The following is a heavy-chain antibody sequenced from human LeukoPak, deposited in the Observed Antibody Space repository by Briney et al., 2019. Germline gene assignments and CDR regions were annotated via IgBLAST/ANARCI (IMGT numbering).Heavy chain of an antibody. CDR3: ARDPSGYGAFDY. D-gene: IGHD5-12*01. CDR2: IYYSGST. J-gene: IGHJ4*02. Sequence: SETLSLTCTVSGASINTYYWSWIRQPPGKGLEWIGYIYYSGSTNNNPSLKSRVTISVDTSTNQFSLRLSSVTAADTAMYYCARDPSGYGAFDYWGQGTLVTVSS. CDR1: GASINTYY. V-gene: IGHV4-59*01.